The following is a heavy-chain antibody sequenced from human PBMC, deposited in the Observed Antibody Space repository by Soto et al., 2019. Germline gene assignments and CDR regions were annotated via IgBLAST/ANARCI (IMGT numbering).Heavy chain of an antibody. CDR1: GFTFCTYT. CDR3: VREDGKVGTNSAFDY. J-gene: IGHJ4*02. CDR2: INGRGNYI. Sequence: GGSLRLSCASSGFTFCTYTMNWVRQAPGKGLEWVSSINGRGNYIYYAESVKGRFTISRDNAKNSLYLQMDRLRAEDTALYYCVREDGKVGTNSAFDYWGLGALVTVSS. V-gene: IGHV3-21*01. D-gene: IGHD1-26*01.